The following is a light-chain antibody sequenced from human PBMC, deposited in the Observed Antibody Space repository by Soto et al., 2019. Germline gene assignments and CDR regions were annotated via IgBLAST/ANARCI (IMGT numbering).Light chain of an antibody. V-gene: IGKV3-20*01. J-gene: IGKJ1*01. CDR3: QHAWS. CDR1: QSVDSSH. Sequence: EIVLTQSPGTLSLSPGERATLSCRASQSVDSSHLVWYQQRSGQAPRLLIYGASSRTTGIPDRFSGSGSGTDFTPTISRLAPQDYAVYDCQHAWSFGQGTKVYIK. CDR2: GAS.